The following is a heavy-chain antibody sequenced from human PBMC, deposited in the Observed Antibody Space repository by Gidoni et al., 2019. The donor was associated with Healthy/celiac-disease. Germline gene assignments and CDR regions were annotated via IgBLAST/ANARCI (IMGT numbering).Heavy chain of an antibody. CDR1: GGTFSSYT. CDR3: AREQVLWHIVVVTAIQNYYYGMDV. Sequence: QVQLVQSGAEVKKPGSSVKVSCKASGGTFSSYTISWVRQAPGQGLEWMGRIIPILGIANYAQKFQGRVTITADKSTSTAYMELSSLRSEDTAVYYCAREQVLWHIVVVTAIQNYYYGMDVWGQGTTVTVSS. V-gene: IGHV1-69*08. J-gene: IGHJ6*02. D-gene: IGHD2-21*02. CDR2: IIPILGIA.